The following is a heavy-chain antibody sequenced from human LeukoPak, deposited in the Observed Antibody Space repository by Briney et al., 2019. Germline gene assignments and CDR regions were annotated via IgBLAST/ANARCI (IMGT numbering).Heavy chain of an antibody. CDR3: TRRSSAAGRQYFDY. D-gene: IGHD6-13*01. Sequence: GGSLRLSCAASGFTSGIYATSWVRQAPGKGLEWVGRIKSETDGGTTDYAAPVKGTFTISRDDSENTLYLQMNSLKTEDTAVYYCTRRSSAAGRQYFDYWGQGTLVTVSS. J-gene: IGHJ4*02. V-gene: IGHV3-15*01. CDR1: GFTSGIYA. CDR2: IKSETDGGTT.